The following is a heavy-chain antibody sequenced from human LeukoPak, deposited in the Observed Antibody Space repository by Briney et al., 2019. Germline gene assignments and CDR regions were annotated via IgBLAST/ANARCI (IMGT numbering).Heavy chain of an antibody. CDR2: IYPGDSDT. J-gene: IGHJ4*02. Sequence: GESLKISCKGSGYSFTTYWIGWVRQMPGKGLEWMGIIYPGDSDTRYSLSFQGQVTISADKSTNTAYLQWSSPKASDTAMYYCARQPITASFDSWGQGTLVTVSS. D-gene: IGHD6-13*01. V-gene: IGHV5-51*01. CDR3: ARQPITASFDS. CDR1: GYSFTTYW.